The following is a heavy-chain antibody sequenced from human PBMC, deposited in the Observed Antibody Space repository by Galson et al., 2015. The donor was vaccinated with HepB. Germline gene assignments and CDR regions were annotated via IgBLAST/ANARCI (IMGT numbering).Heavy chain of an antibody. CDR1: GYTFTGYY. J-gene: IGHJ4*02. CDR2: INPNSGGT. Sequence: SVKVSCKASGYTFTGYYMHWVRQAPGQGLEWMGRINPNSGGTNYAQKFQGRVTMTRDTSISTAYMELSRLRSDDTAVYYCARVRGGFMTTVTTLDYWGQGTLVTVSS. D-gene: IGHD4-17*01. V-gene: IGHV1-2*06. CDR3: ARVRGGFMTTVTTLDY.